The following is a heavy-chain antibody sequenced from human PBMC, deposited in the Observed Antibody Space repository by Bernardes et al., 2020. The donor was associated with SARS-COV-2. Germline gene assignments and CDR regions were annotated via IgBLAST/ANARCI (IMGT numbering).Heavy chain of an antibody. V-gene: IGHV3-48*01. CDR2: ISSGSSTI. D-gene: IGHD3-10*01. J-gene: IGHJ6*02. Sequence: GGSLRLSCAASGFIFSMYSMNWVRQAPGKGLEWISYISSGSSTIYYADSVKGRFTISRDNSKNSLYLQMNSLRAEDTAVYYCARDDGSGSYHMADHYYVMDVWGQGTTVTGSS. CDR3: ARDDGSGSYHMADHYYVMDV. CDR1: GFIFSMYS.